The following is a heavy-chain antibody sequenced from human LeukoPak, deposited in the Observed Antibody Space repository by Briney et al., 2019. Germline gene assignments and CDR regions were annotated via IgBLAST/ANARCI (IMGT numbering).Heavy chain of an antibody. CDR1: EFSASNYW. CDR3: VREWAGGLAAAGTRIEGSY. CDR2: IKQDGSQE. Sequence: GGSLRLSCVVSEFSASNYWMSWVRQAPGKGLEWVANIKQDGSQENYVDSVKCRFTISRDNAKNSVYLQMNGLLVEDTAVYYCVREWAGGLAAAGTRIEGSYWGQGTQVIVSS. J-gene: IGHJ4*02. V-gene: IGHV3-7*01. D-gene: IGHD6-13*01.